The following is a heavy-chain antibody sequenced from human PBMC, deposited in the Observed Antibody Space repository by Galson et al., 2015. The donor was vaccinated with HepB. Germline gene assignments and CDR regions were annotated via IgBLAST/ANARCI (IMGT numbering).Heavy chain of an antibody. J-gene: IGHJ2*01. Sequence: LSLTCTVSGVSISNYYWSWIRQPPGKGLEWIGYIYYSGNTNYNPSLKSRVTISLDRSKNKFSLKLSSVTAADTAVYYCARKGHEDDYYDSSGYYFWYFDLWGRGTLVTVSS. D-gene: IGHD3-22*01. V-gene: IGHV4-59*08. CDR3: ARKGHEDDYYDSSGYYFWYFDL. CDR2: IYYSGNT. CDR1: GVSISNYY.